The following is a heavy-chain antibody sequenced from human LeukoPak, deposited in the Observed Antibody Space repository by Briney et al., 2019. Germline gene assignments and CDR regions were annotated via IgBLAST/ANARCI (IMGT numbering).Heavy chain of an antibody. J-gene: IGHJ4*02. CDR1: GGSVSNYY. CDR2: VYYTGST. D-gene: IGHD6-25*01. Sequence: SETLSLTCSVSGGSVSNYYWSWIRQPPGKGLEWIGYVYYTGSTNYNPSLKSRVTMFEDKSKNQFSLRLYSVTVADTAVYYCARHFAYSSGSYFDYWGKGSLVT. V-gene: IGHV4-59*08. CDR3: ARHFAYSSGSYFDY.